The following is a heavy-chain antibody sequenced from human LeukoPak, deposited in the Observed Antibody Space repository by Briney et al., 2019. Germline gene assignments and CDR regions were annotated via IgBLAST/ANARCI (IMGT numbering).Heavy chain of an antibody. J-gene: IGHJ5*02. D-gene: IGHD6-13*01. CDR1: GYSISSGYF. CDR2: IYPSGST. V-gene: IGHV4-38-2*02. Sequence: SETLSLTCTVSGYSISSGYFWGWIRQSPVKGLEWIGSIYPSGSTYYNPSLKSRVTISVDTSKNQFSLKLSSVTAADTAVYYCARAYSSSWYFNWFDPWGQGTLVTVSS. CDR3: ARAYSSSWYFNWFDP.